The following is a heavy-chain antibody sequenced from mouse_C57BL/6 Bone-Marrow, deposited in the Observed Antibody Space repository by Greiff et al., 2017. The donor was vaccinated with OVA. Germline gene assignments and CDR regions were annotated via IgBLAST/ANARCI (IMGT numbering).Heavy chain of an antibody. D-gene: IGHD1-2*01. Sequence: EVQVVESGGGLVQPGGSLSLSCAASGFTFTDYYMSWVRQPPGKALEWLGFIRNKANGYTTEYSASVKGRFTISRDNSQSILYLQMNALRAEDSATYYCARSLRFAYWGQGTLVTVSA. J-gene: IGHJ3*01. V-gene: IGHV7-3*01. CDR3: ARSLRFAY. CDR1: GFTFTDYY. CDR2: IRNKANGYTT.